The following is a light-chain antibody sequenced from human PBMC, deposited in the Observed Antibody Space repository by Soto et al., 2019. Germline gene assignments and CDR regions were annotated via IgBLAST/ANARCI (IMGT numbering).Light chain of an antibody. J-gene: IGKJ4*01. CDR2: GAS. Sequence: ETVMTQSPATLSMSPGERVTLSCRASRSVDTRLAWYQQKPGQAPRLLIYGASTRATGIPASFSGSGSETDFTLTISSLQSEDFDVYYCQQYSSWPLTFGGGTKVDLK. CDR3: QQYSSWPLT. CDR1: RSVDTR. V-gene: IGKV3-15*01.